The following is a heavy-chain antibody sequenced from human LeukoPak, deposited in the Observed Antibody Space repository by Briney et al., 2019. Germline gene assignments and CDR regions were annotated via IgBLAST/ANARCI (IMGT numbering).Heavy chain of an antibody. Sequence: SGTLSLTCAVSGGSISSSNWWSWVRQPPGKGLEWIGEIYHSGSTNYNPSLKSRVTISVDKSKNQFSLKLSSVTAADTAVYYCARVNGYKLNPFDYWGQGTLVTVSS. D-gene: IGHD5-24*01. CDR2: IYHSGST. V-gene: IGHV4-4*02. CDR3: ARVNGYKLNPFDY. J-gene: IGHJ4*02. CDR1: GGSISSSNW.